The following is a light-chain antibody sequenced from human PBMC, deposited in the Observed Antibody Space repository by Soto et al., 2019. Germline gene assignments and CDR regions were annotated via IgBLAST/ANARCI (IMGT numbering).Light chain of an antibody. CDR1: QGISSY. V-gene: IGKV1-5*03. J-gene: IGKJ1*01. Sequence: DIQLTQSPSFLSASVGDRITITCRASQGISSYLAWYQQKPGKAPKLLIYKASTLKSGVPSRFSGSGSGTEFTLTIRSLQPDDFATYYCQHYNSYSEAFGQGTKVDIK. CDR2: KAS. CDR3: QHYNSYSEA.